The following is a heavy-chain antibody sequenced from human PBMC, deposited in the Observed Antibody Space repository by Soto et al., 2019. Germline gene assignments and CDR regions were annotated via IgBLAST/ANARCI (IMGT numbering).Heavy chain of an antibody. V-gene: IGHV3-48*02. D-gene: IGHD2-8*01. CDR3: ARGLYDMGMGMEV. J-gene: IGHJ6*03. Sequence: GWSLRLSCAASGLTFSSSSFHLVRQAPGRGLEWISYISSSSRSIYYADSLKGRFTISRDNAKNSLYLQVISLRDEDTAVYFCARGLYDMGMGMEVWGKGTKVTVSS. CDR1: GLTFSSSS. CDR2: ISSSSRSI.